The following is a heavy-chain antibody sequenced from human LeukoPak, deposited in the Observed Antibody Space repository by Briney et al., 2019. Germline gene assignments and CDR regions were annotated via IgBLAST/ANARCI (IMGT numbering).Heavy chain of an antibody. J-gene: IGHJ5*02. CDR2: ISAYNGNT. CDR3: ARDRIAVAGLGYNWFDP. Sequence: ASVRVSCKASGYTFTSYGISWVRQAPGQGLEWMGWISAYNGNTNYAQKLQGRVTMTTDTSTSTAYMELRSLRSDDTAVYYCARDRIAVAGLGYNWFDPWGQGTLVTVSS. CDR1: GYTFTSYG. V-gene: IGHV1-18*01. D-gene: IGHD6-19*01.